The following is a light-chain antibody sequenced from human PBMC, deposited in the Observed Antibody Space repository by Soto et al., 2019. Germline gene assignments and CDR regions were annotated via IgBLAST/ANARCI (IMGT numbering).Light chain of an antibody. Sequence: IQMTQSASSLSASVGYRVTMTCRASQTIASWLAWYQQKQGRAPKLLIFDASSLESGVPSRFSGNVYGTEFNLTISGLQPDDFARYYCQQYNSYSGMFGQGTKVDIK. CDR1: QTIASW. J-gene: IGKJ1*01. CDR2: DAS. CDR3: QQYNSYSGM. V-gene: IGKV1-5*01.